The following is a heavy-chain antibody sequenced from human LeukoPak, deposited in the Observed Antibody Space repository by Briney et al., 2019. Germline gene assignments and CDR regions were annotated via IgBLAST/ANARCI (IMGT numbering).Heavy chain of an antibody. J-gene: IGHJ4*02. V-gene: IGHV5-51*01. CDR1: GYTFTTHW. Sequence: GEPLKISCKGSGYTFTTHWIAWVRQMPGKGLEWMGIIFPGDSDTTYSPSFEGQVTISADKSINTAYLQWSSLKASDTAMYYCATSESQTRFDFWGQGTLVTVSS. CDR2: IFPGDSDT. CDR3: ATSESQTRFDF. D-gene: IGHD1/OR15-1a*01.